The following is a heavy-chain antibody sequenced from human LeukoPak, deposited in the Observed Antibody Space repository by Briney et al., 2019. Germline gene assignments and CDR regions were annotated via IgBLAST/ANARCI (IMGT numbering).Heavy chain of an antibody. CDR1: GFTFNSYA. V-gene: IGHV3-23*01. CDR3: AKDRGRDGYTPQYFQH. J-gene: IGHJ1*01. CDR2: ISGSGGTT. Sequence: GGSLRLSCAASGFTFNSYAMSWVRQAPGKGLEWVSAISGSGGTTHYADSVKGRFTISRDNSKNTLYLQMNSLRAEDTAVYYCAKDRGRDGYTPQYFQHWGQGTLVTVSS. D-gene: IGHD5-24*01.